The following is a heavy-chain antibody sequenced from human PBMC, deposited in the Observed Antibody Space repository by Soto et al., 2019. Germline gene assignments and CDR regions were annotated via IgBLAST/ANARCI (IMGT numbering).Heavy chain of an antibody. CDR2: ISSYNGNT. Sequence: ASVKGSCTGAGYTFTSYGSSWVRQAPGQGLEWMGWISSYNGNTNYAQKLQGRVTMTTDTSTSTAYMELRSLRSDDTAVYYCARDTAMDVNYYYYYGMDVWGQGTTVTVSS. CDR1: GYTFTSYG. CDR3: ARDTAMDVNYYYYYGMDV. V-gene: IGHV1-18*04. D-gene: IGHD5-18*01. J-gene: IGHJ6*02.